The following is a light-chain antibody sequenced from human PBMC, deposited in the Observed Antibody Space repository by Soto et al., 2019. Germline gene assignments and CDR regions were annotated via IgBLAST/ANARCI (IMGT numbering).Light chain of an antibody. CDR3: QQYKSYSAHGLT. Sequence: DIRMAQSPSALFASVGDRVSVTCRASHPIFTSLAWYQQKPGKAPKLLIYDASVLQTGVPSRFSGFSSGTDFTLTISGLQPDDFATYFCQQYKSYSAHGLTFGGGTKVDIK. CDR1: HPIFTS. CDR2: DAS. V-gene: IGKV1-5*01. J-gene: IGKJ4*01.